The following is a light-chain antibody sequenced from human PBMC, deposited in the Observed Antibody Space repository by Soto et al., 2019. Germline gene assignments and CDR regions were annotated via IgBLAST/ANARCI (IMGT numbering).Light chain of an antibody. CDR3: GTWYSSLSAGV. Sequence: QSVLTQPPSVSAAPGQKVTISCSGSSSNIGNNYVSWYQQLPGTAPKLLIYDNNNQPSGIPDRFSGSKSGTSATLGITGLQTGDEADYYCGTWYSSLSAGVFGGGTKLTVL. CDR1: SSNIGNNY. CDR2: DNN. J-gene: IGLJ3*02. V-gene: IGLV1-51*01.